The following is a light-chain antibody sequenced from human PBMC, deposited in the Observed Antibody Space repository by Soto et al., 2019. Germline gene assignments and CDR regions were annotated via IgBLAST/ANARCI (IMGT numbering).Light chain of an antibody. J-gene: IGKJ2*01. CDR2: ATS. CDR1: QSISDY. CDR3: QESYTTLSYT. V-gene: IGKV1-39*01. Sequence: DIQMTQSPSSLSASVGDRVIITCRASQSISDYLNWYQQKPGRAPKLLIYATSNLHSGVPSRFSGSGSGTDFTLTISSLQPEDFATYYCQESYTTLSYTFGQGTKLEMK.